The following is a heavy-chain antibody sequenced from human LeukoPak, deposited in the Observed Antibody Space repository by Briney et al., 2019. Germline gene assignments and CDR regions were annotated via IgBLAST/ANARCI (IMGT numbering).Heavy chain of an antibody. D-gene: IGHD3-10*01. Sequence: SETLSLTCNVFGGSISSFYWAWIRQPPGKGLEWIGYIRYTGDTNYSPSLKSRVTISVDTSTNFFSLKLDSVTPEDTAVYYCAGALRGAASGRDYLDLWGKGTTVIVSS. CDR1: GGSISSFY. CDR3: AGALRGAASGRDYLDL. CDR2: IRYTGDT. J-gene: IGHJ6*03. V-gene: IGHV4-59*01.